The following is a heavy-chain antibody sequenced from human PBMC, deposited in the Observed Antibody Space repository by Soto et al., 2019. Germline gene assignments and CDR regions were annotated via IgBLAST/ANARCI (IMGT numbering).Heavy chain of an antibody. J-gene: IGHJ6*02. D-gene: IGHD3-10*01. CDR3: ASDLSGRADV. CDR2: MNEDGGTT. Sequence: GGSLRLSCAASGFTFSSYWMHWVRQAPGRGLVWVSRMNEDGGTTDYADSVKGRFTISRDNAKNTLYLQMNSLRVEDTAVYYCASDLSGRADVWGQGTTVTVSS. CDR1: GFTFSSYW. V-gene: IGHV3-74*01.